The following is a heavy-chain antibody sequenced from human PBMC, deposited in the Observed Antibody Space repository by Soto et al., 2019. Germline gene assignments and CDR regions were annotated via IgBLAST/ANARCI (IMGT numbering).Heavy chain of an antibody. CDR1: GGTFSSYA. CDR3: ARPEFREGSSSSRRGDYYYYGMDV. J-gene: IGHJ6*02. CDR2: IIPIFGTA. Sequence: QVQLVQSGAEVKKPGSSVKVSCKASGGTFSSYAISWVRQAPGQGLEWMGGIIPIFGTANYAQKFQGRVTITADESTSTAYMELSSLRSDETAVYYCARPEFREGSSSSRRGDYYYYGMDVWGQGTTVTVSS. V-gene: IGHV1-69*01. D-gene: IGHD6-6*01.